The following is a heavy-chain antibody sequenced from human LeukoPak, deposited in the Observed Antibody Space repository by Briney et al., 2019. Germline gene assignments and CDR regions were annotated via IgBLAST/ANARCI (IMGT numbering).Heavy chain of an antibody. D-gene: IGHD4-23*01. J-gene: IGHJ6*03. CDR2: INPNSGGT. CDR3: ARVGEDYGGNYYYYYYMDV. Sequence: ASVKVSCKASGYTFTGYYMHWVRQAPGQGLEWMGWINPNSGGTNYAQKFKGRVTMTRDTSISTAYMELRRLRSDDTAVYYCARVGEDYGGNYYYYYYMDVWGKGTTVTVSS. V-gene: IGHV1-2*02. CDR1: GYTFTGYY.